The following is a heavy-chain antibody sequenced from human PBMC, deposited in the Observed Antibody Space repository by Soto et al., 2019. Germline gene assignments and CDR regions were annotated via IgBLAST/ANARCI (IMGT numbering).Heavy chain of an antibody. D-gene: IGHD3-10*01. CDR3: AKDRHYPRDYFHY. CDR1: GFTFNNYA. CDR2: VSANGQGI. V-gene: IGHV3-23*01. J-gene: IGHJ4*02. Sequence: DVQLLESGGGLVQPGGSLRLSCAASGFTFNNYAMTWIRQAPGKGLEWVSAVSANGQGIYYADSVRGRFTISRDNSKNTVFLHMDSLSAEDTAVYYCAKDRHYPRDYFHYWGQGTLVTVSS.